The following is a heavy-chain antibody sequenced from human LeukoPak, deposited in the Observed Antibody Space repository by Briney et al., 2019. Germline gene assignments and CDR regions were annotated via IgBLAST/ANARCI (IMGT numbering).Heavy chain of an antibody. J-gene: IGHJ4*02. CDR2: ISSSSSYI. V-gene: IGHV3-21*01. Sequence: GSLRLSCAASGFTFSSYSMNWVRQAPGKGLEWVSSISSSSSYIYYADSVKGRFTISRDNAKNSLYLQMNSLRAEDTAVYYCARDMGYYDYVWGSYRYYDYWGQGTLVTVSS. D-gene: IGHD3-16*02. CDR1: GFTFSSYS. CDR3: ARDMGYYDYVWGSYRYYDY.